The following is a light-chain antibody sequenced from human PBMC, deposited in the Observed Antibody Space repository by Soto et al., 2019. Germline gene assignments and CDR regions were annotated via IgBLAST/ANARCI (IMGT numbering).Light chain of an antibody. J-gene: IGLJ1*01. Sequence: QSALTRPASVSGSPGQSITISCTGTSSDVGSYNLGSWYQQHPGKAPKLMIYEGSKRPSGVSNRFSGSKSGNTASLTISGLQAEDDADYYCCSYAGSSTYVFGTGTTLTVL. CDR2: EGS. CDR3: CSYAGSSTYV. V-gene: IGLV2-23*01. CDR1: SSDVGSYNL.